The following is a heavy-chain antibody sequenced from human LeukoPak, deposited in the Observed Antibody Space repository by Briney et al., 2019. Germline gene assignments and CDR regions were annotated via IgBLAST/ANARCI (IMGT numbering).Heavy chain of an antibody. V-gene: IGHV3-23*01. CDR2: ISGSGGST. CDR3: AREWRGYSYGEHYYYMDV. J-gene: IGHJ6*03. D-gene: IGHD5-18*01. CDR1: GFTFSSYA. Sequence: PGGSLRLSCAASGFTFSSYAMSWVRQAPGKGLEWVSAISGSGGSTYYADSVKGRFTISRDNSKNTLYLQMNSLRAEDTAVYYCAREWRGYSYGEHYYYMDVWGKGTTVTVSS.